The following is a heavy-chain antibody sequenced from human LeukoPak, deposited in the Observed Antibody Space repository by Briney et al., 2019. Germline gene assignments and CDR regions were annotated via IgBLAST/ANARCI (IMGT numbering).Heavy chain of an antibody. D-gene: IGHD4-17*01. Sequence: GGSLRLSCAASGFTFSSYAMHWVRQAPGKGLEWVSVIYSGGSTYYADSVKGRFTISRDNSKNTLYLQMNSLRAEDMAVYYCARDHYGDYGDAFDIWGQGTMVTVSS. CDR3: ARDHYGDYGDAFDI. CDR1: GFTFSSYA. V-gene: IGHV3-66*01. J-gene: IGHJ3*02. CDR2: IYSGGST.